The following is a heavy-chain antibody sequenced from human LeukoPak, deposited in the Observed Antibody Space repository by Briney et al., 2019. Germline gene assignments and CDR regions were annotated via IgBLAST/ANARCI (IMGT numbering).Heavy chain of an antibody. V-gene: IGHV1-69*04. CDR2: IIPILGIA. CDR3: ARGMDDCGGDCKDYYFDY. D-gene: IGHD2-21*02. Sequence: ASVKVSCKASGGTFSSYAISWVRQAPGQGLEWMGRIIPILGIANYAQKFQGRVTITADKSTSTAYMELSSLRSEDTAVYYCARGMDDCGGDCKDYYFDYWGQGTLVTVSS. CDR1: GGTFSSYA. J-gene: IGHJ4*02.